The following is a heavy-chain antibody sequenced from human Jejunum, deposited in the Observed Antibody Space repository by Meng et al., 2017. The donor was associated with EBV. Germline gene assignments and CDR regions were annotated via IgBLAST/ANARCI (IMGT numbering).Heavy chain of an antibody. J-gene: IGHJ5*02. Sequence: AVLQESGPGLVKPLGTLSLTCALSGGSIIRSNWWSWVRQPPGKGPEWIGEIFHIGTTNYNPTLKSRVTMSVDKSKNHFSLKLTSVTAADTAVYYCARDGGPSGSYAYWFDPWGQGTLVTVSS. CDR1: GGSIIRSNW. CDR2: IFHIGTT. D-gene: IGHD1-26*01. CDR3: ARDGGPSGSYAYWFDP. V-gene: IGHV4-4*02.